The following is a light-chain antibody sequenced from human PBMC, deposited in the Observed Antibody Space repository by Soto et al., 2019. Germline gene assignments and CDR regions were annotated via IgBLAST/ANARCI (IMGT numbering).Light chain of an antibody. Sequence: EIGLIQSPGTVSLSPGERDTLSCRASQSVSSSYLAWYQQKPGQAPRLLIYGASSRATGIPDRFSGSGSGTDFTLTISRLEPEDFAVYYCQQYGSSPWTFGQGTKVEIK. J-gene: IGKJ1*01. CDR2: GAS. CDR3: QQYGSSPWT. CDR1: QSVSSSY. V-gene: IGKV3-20*01.